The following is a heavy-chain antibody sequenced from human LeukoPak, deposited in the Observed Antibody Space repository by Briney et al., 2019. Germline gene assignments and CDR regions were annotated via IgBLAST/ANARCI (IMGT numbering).Heavy chain of an antibody. CDR2: IRKTGSET. J-gene: IGHJ3*02. V-gene: IGHV3-7*03. Sequence: PGGSLRLSCAASGFTFSHFWMSWVRQAPGKGLEWVAYIRKTGSETYYVDSVKGRFTITRDNTRNSLFLQMYSLRAEDTAVYYCAKEWGDYGDYGDAFDIWGQGTMVTVSS. D-gene: IGHD4-17*01. CDR1: GFTFSHFW. CDR3: AKEWGDYGDYGDAFDI.